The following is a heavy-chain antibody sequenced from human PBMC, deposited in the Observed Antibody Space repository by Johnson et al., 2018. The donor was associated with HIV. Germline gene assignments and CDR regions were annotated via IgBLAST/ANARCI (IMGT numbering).Heavy chain of an antibody. D-gene: IGHD4-23*01. Sequence: VQLVESGGGFFQPGGSLRLSCAASGFSVSSKYMSCVRQAPGKGLEWVSVIYSGCSTYYAYSVKGLFTISRDNSKNTPYLQMNSLRAEDTAVYYCARWRVVTPHAFVIWGQGTIVTVSS. J-gene: IGHJ3*02. CDR3: ARWRVVTPHAFVI. CDR1: GFSVSSKY. CDR2: IYSGCST. V-gene: IGHV3-66*02.